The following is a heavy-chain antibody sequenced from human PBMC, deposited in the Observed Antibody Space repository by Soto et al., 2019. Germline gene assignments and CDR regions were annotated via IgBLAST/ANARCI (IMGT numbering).Heavy chain of an antibody. D-gene: IGHD6-25*01. J-gene: IGHJ4*02. CDR2: ISYDGSNK. Sequence: PGGSLRLSCAASGFTFSSYAMHWVRQAPGKGLEWVAVISYDGSNKYYADSVKGRFTISRDNSKNTLYLQMNSLRAEDTAVYYCATRLPSDFWGQGTLVTVSS. CDR3: ATRLPSDF. V-gene: IGHV3-30-3*01. CDR1: GFTFSSYA.